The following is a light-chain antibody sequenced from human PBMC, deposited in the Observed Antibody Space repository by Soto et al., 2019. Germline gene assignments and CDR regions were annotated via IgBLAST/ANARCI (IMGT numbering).Light chain of an antibody. CDR3: QKYNSAPLT. J-gene: IGKJ4*01. CDR2: ATS. V-gene: IGKV1-27*01. Sequence: DVQMTQSPSSLSAFVGDRVTITCRASQGIAPYLAWFQQKPGKVPKLLIYATSTLQSGVPSRFSGSGSGTDFTITINSLQPEDVGTYYCQKYNSAPLTFGGWTKVEIK. CDR1: QGIAPY.